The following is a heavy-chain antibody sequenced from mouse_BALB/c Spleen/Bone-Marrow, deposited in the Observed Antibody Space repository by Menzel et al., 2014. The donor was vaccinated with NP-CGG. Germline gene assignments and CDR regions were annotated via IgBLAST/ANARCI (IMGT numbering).Heavy chain of an antibody. CDR1: GFTFSSFA. Sequence: VQLQQSGGGLVQPGGSRKLSCAASGFTFSSFAMHWARQAPEKGLEWVAYISSGSITIYYADTVKGRFTISKDNPKNPLFLQMTSLRSEDTAMYYCVRDYGYGAMDYWGQGTSVTVSS. J-gene: IGHJ4*01. D-gene: IGHD1-2*01. CDR3: VRDYGYGAMDY. V-gene: IGHV5-17*02. CDR2: ISSGSITI.